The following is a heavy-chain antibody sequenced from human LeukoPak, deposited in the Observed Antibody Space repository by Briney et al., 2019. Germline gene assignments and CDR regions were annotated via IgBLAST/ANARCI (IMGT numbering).Heavy chain of an antibody. CDR3: ARDREGLAYFDY. J-gene: IGHJ4*02. CDR1: GYTFTFKF. D-gene: IGHD3/OR15-3a*01. CDR2: IDPNSGGT. V-gene: IGHV1-2*02. Sequence: ASVNVSYKSSGYTFTFKFIHWVRQAPGQGLEWMGWIDPNSGGTDYAQKFRGRVTMTRDTSTSTAYMDLSSLISDDTAVYYCARDREGLAYFDYWGQGTLVTVSS.